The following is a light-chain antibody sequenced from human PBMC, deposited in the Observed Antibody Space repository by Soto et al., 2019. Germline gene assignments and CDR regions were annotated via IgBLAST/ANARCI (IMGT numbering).Light chain of an antibody. CDR1: SGHSDYA. J-gene: IGLJ2*01. CDR3: QTWSSGLVL. CDR2: LNSDDSH. Sequence: QPVLTQSPSASASLGAAVKLTCTLSSGHSDYAIAWHQQQPEKGPRFLMKLNSDDSHDKGDGIPDRFSGSSSGAERYLTISSLQSEDEGDYYCQTWSSGLVLFGGGTKVTVL. V-gene: IGLV4-69*02.